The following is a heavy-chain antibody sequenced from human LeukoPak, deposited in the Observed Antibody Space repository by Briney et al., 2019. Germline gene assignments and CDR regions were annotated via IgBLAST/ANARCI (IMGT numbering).Heavy chain of an antibody. D-gene: IGHD4/OR15-4a*01. CDR2: LSGGGGKT. J-gene: IGHJ4*02. CDR3: ARCVLWCHENYPDYFDY. V-gene: IGHV3-23*01. Sequence: GGSLRLSCAASGFTFSNYAMSWVRQAPGKGLEWVSALSGGGGKTYYADSVKGRFTISRDNSKKTLYLQMNSLRAEDTAVYYCARCVLWCHENYPDYFDYWGQGALVTVSS. CDR1: GFTFSNYA.